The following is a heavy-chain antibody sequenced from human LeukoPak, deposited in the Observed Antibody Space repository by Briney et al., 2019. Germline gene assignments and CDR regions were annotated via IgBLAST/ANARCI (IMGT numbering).Heavy chain of an antibody. CDR3: ARWATVITSYNGFDP. Sequence: WETLTLTCTVSGVSISSYYGSWIRQPAGKGLEWIGRIYNTGSTNYNPSLKSRVTMSVDTSKNQFSLKLSSVTAADTAVYYCARWATVITSYNGFDPWGQGTLVTVSS. J-gene: IGHJ5*02. V-gene: IGHV4-4*07. CDR1: GVSISSYY. CDR2: IYNTGST. D-gene: IGHD4-23*01.